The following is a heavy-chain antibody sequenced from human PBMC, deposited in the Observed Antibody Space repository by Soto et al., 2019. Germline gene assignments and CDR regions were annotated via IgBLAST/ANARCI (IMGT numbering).Heavy chain of an antibody. Sequence: ESGGGLVKPGGSLRLSCAASGFTFTNAWMNWVRQAPGKGLEWLGRIRSQTDGGTTDYAAPVKGRFTFSRDDLKNTLYLPMNSLKTVDTAVYYCTTSVRVPAAFDFWGQGTLVTVSS. D-gene: IGHD2-2*01. J-gene: IGHJ4*02. CDR2: IRSQTDGGTT. V-gene: IGHV3-15*01. CDR1: GFTFTNAW. CDR3: TTSVRVPAAFDF.